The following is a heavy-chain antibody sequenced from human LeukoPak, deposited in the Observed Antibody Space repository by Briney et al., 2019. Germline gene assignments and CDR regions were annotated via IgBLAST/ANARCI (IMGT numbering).Heavy chain of an antibody. D-gene: IGHD5-12*01. V-gene: IGHV3-66*01. CDR2: IYSGGST. Sequence: GGSLRLSCAASGFTVSSNYMSWARQAPGKGLEWVSVIYSGGSTYYADSVKGRFTISRDNSKNTLYLQMNSLRAEDTAVYYCARKDSGYDWVYDYWGQGTLVTVTS. CDR3: ARKDSGYDWVYDY. CDR1: GFTVSSNY. J-gene: IGHJ4*02.